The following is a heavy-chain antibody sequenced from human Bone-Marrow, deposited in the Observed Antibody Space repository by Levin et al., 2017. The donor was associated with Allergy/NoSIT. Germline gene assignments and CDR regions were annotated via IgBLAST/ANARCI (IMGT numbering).Heavy chain of an antibody. Sequence: SETLSLTCAVSGGSISSGGYSWSWIRQPPGKGLEWIGYIYHSGSTYYNPSLKSRVTISMDRSKNHFSLNLTSATAADTAVYFCAKSLWFGAYFDYWGQGTLVTVSS. J-gene: IGHJ4*02. D-gene: IGHD3-10*01. CDR1: GGSISSGGYS. CDR2: IYHSGST. CDR3: AKSLWFGAYFDY. V-gene: IGHV4-30-2*01.